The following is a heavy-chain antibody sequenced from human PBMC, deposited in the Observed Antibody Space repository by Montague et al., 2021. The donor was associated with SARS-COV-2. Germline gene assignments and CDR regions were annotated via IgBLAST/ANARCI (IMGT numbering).Heavy chain of an antibody. CDR2: IFENGDT. Sequence: SETLSLTCTVSGVAISYGDWSWIRQPPGKGLEWIVTIFENGDTDXXPSLKSRVTVSEDTSQNQFSLGLSSVAAADTALYYCARYYERSWDVWGQGTTVTVSS. V-gene: IGHV4-4*09. D-gene: IGHD3-16*01. CDR1: GVAISYGD. CDR3: ARYYERSWDV. J-gene: IGHJ6*02.